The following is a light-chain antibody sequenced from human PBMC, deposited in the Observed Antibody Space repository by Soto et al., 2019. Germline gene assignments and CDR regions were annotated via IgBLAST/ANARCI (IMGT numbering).Light chain of an antibody. Sequence: DIQMTQSPSTLSASVVDRVTITCLAIQSISSWLAWYQQKPGKAPKLLIYDASSLESGVPSRFSGSGSGTEFTLTISSLQPDDFATYYCQQYNSYRGTFGQGTKVDIK. CDR1: QSISSW. CDR3: QQYNSYRGT. J-gene: IGKJ1*01. V-gene: IGKV1-5*01. CDR2: DAS.